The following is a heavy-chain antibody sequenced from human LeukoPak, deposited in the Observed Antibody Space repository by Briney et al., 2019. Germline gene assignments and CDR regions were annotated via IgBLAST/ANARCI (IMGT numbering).Heavy chain of an antibody. D-gene: IGHD2/OR15-2a*01. CDR3: ARGYQNIAPDY. CDR1: GGSISSYY. Sequence: PSETLSFTCTVSGGSISSYYWSWIRQPPGKGLEWIGYIYYSGSTNYNPSLKSRVTISVDTSKNQFSLKLSSVTAADTAVYYCARGYQNIAPDYWGQGTLVTVSS. J-gene: IGHJ4*02. CDR2: IYYSGST. V-gene: IGHV4-59*01.